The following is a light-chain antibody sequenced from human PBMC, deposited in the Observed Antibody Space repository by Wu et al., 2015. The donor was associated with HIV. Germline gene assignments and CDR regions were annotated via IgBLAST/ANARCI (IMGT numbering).Light chain of an antibody. CDR2: GAS. J-gene: IGKJ1*01. CDR1: QSVSSTY. V-gene: IGKV3-20*01. Sequence: EIVLTQSPGTLSLSPGERANFSCRASQSVSSTYLAWYQQKPGQAPRLLIYGASNRATGIPDRFSGSGSGTDFTLTITRLEPEDFAVYYCQQYGSSPRTFGQGTKVEIK. CDR3: QQYGSSPRT.